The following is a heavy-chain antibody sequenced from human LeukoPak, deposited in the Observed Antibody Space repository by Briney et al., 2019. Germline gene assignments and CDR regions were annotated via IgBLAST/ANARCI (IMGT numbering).Heavy chain of an antibody. V-gene: IGHV3-53*01. CDR1: GFTFDDYA. CDR2: IYSGGST. CDR3: ARETYSGSYTGVDI. J-gene: IGHJ3*02. Sequence: GGSLRLSCAASGFTFDDYAMHWVRQAPGKGLEWVSVIYSGGSTYYADSVKGRFTISRDNSKNTLYLQMNSLRAEDTAVYYCARETYSGSYTGVDIWGQGTMVTVSS. D-gene: IGHD1-26*01.